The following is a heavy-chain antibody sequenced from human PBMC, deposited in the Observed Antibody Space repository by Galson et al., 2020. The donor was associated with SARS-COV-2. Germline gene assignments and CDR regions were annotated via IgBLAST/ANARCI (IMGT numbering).Heavy chain of an antibody. J-gene: IGHJ4*02. CDR1: GFTFSSYA. CDR2: ISGSGGST. D-gene: IGHD6-13*01. Sequence: GESLKISCAASGFTFSSYAMSWVRQAPGKGLEWVSAISGSGGSTYYADSVKGRFTISRDNSKNTLYLQMNSLRAEDTAVYYCAKDWGSSSWSRYPFDYWGQGTLVTVSS. CDR3: AKDWGSSSWSRYPFDY. V-gene: IGHV3-23*01.